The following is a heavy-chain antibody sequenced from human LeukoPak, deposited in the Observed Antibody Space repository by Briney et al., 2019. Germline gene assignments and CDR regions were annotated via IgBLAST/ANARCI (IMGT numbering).Heavy chain of an antibody. CDR3: ATHNLGYSYGYIFDY. CDR1: GFIFRNYA. CDR2: IGGSGSST. D-gene: IGHD5-18*01. Sequence: TGGSLRLSCAASGFIFRNYAMSWVRQAPGKGLDWVAAIGGSGSSTYYADSVKGRFTISRDNSKNTLYLQMNSLRAEDTAVYYCATHNLGYSYGYIFDYWGQGTLVTVSS. V-gene: IGHV3-23*01. J-gene: IGHJ4*02.